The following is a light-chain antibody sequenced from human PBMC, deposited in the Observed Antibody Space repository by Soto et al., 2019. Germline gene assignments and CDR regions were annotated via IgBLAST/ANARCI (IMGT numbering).Light chain of an antibody. V-gene: IGKV3-20*01. CDR3: QQYDNSPLT. CDR2: GVS. Sequence: EVVLTQSPGTLSLSPGERATLSCRASQSVSSSYLAWYQQKPGQAPRVVIYGVSRRATGIPDRFSGSGSGTDFTLTTSRLEPEDFAVYYCQQYDNSPLTFGGGTKVDIK. J-gene: IGKJ4*01. CDR1: QSVSSSY.